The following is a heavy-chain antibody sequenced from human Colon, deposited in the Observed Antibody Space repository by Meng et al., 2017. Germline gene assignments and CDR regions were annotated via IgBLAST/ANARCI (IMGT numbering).Heavy chain of an antibody. CDR1: GGSVSSASYY. CDR2: IHYSGSR. J-gene: IGHJ4*02. V-gene: IGHV4-61*01. CDR3: ARFYGSGTFEVHDY. Sequence: QVQLQAAGPGLGRPSETLSLTCNVSGGSVSSASYYWSWIRQPPGKGLEWIGLIHYSGSRNYNPSLKSRVTMSVDTSKNQVSLRLTSVTAADTAVYYCARFYGSGTFEVHDYWGQGTLVTVSS. D-gene: IGHD3-10*01.